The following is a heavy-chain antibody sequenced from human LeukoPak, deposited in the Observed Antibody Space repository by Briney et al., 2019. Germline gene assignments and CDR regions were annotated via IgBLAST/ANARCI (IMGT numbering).Heavy chain of an antibody. D-gene: IGHD6-13*01. CDR2: INSDGSST. CDR1: GFSFSSYW. V-gene: IGHV3-74*01. CDR3: AKGPSGTWHLDY. Sequence: GGSLRLSCAASGFSFSSYWMHWVRQGPGKGLVWVSRINSDGSSTNYADSVKGRFTISRDNAKNTLYVEMNSLRAKDTAVYYCAKGPSGTWHLDYWGQGTLVTVSS. J-gene: IGHJ4*02.